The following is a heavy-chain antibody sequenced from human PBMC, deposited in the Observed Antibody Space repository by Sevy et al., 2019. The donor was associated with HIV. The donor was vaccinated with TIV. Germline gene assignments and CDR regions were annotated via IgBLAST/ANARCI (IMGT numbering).Heavy chain of an antibody. V-gene: IGHV1-69*13. CDR1: GGTFSSYA. CDR2: IIPIFGTA. J-gene: IGHJ3*02. CDR3: ARDRHYYDSSGYHTGAFDI. Sequence: ASVKVSCKASGGTFSSYAISWVRQAPGQGLEWMGGIIPIFGTANYAQKFQGRVTITADESTSTAYMELSSLRSEDTAVDYCARDRHYYDSSGYHTGAFDIWGQGTMVTVSS. D-gene: IGHD3-22*01.